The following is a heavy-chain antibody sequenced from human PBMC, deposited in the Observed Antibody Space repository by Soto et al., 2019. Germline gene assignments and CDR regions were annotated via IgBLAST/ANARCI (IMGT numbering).Heavy chain of an antibody. CDR2: ISPFNGNT. J-gene: IGHJ6*02. Sequence: QVQLVQSGAEVKKPGASVKVSCKSSGYPFTHNGITGVRQAPGQGLEWMGWISPFNGNTNYGQTLQGRVTLTTDTSTSTVYMELRSLRSDDTAVYYCARDQSFDRSYYYGIDVWGQATTVTVSS. D-gene: IGHD3-10*01. CDR1: GYPFTHNG. V-gene: IGHV1-18*01. CDR3: ARDQSFDRSYYYGIDV.